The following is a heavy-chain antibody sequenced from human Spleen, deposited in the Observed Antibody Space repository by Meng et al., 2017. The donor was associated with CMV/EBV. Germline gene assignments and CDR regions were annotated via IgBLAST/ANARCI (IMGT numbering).Heavy chain of an antibody. J-gene: IGHJ4*02. Sequence: SYDWGWIRQPPGKGLEWIGSIFHSGSPYYNPSLKSRLSISVDTSKNQFSLKLTSVTAADTAVYYCARQTPPPSHSSAWYLVGGPLDYWGQGILVTVSS. CDR3: ARQTPPPSHSSAWYLVGGPLDY. D-gene: IGHD6-19*01. CDR1: SYD. CDR2: IFHSGSP. V-gene: IGHV4-39*01.